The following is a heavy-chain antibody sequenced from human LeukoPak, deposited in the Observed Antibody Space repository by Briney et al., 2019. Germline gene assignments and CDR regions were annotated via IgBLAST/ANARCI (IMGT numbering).Heavy chain of an antibody. CDR1: GFTFSSYA. J-gene: IGHJ6*02. D-gene: IGHD2-2*01. CDR3: ETRYCSSTSCYDYYYYGMDV. Sequence: TGGSLRLSCAASGFTFSSYAMSWVRQAPGKGLEWVSAISGSGGSTYYADSVKGRFTISRDNSKNTLYLQMNSLRAEDTAVYYCETRYCSSTSCYDYYYYGMDVWGQGTTATVSS. CDR2: ISGSGGST. V-gene: IGHV3-23*01.